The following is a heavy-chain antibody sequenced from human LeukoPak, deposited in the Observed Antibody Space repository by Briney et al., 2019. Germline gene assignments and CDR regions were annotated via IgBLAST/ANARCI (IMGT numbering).Heavy chain of an antibody. D-gene: IGHD3-9*01. Sequence: PGGSLRLSCAASGFTFSSYSMNWVRQAPGKGLEWVSSISSSSSYIYYADSVKRRFTISRDNAKNSLSLQMNSLRAVDTAVYYCARDLKYFDILAGYYPLDAFDIWGQGTMVTVSS. V-gene: IGHV3-21*01. CDR2: ISSSSSYI. J-gene: IGHJ3*02. CDR1: GFTFSSYS. CDR3: ARDLKYFDILAGYYPLDAFDI.